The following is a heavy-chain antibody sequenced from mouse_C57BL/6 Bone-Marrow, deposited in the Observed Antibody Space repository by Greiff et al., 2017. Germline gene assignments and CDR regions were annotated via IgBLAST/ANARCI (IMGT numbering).Heavy chain of an antibody. V-gene: IGHV1-52*01. J-gene: IGHJ2*01. CDR1: GYTFTSYW. CDR2: IDPSDSET. CDR3: ARTVYFDY. Sequence: VKLQQPGAELVRPGSSVKLSCKASGYTFTSYWMHWVKQRPIQGLEWIGNIDPSDSETHYNQKFKDKATLTVDKSSSTAYMQLSSLTSEDSAVYYCARTVYFDYWGQGTTLTVSS.